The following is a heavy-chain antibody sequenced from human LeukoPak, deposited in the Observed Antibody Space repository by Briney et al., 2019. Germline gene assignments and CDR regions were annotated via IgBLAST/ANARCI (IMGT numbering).Heavy chain of an antibody. CDR1: GGSISSYY. CDR2: IYTSGST. CDR3: AGDSSEEALLDY. V-gene: IGHV4-4*07. J-gene: IGHJ4*02. Sequence: SETLSLTCTVSGGSISSYYWSWIRQPAGKGLEWIGRIYTSGSTNYNPSLESRVTMLVDTSKNQFSLKLSSVTAADTAVYYCAGDSSEEALLDYWGQGTLGTVSS. D-gene: IGHD3-22*01.